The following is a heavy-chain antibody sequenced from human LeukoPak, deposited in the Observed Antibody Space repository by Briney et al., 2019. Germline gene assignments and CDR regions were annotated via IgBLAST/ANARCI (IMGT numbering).Heavy chain of an antibody. D-gene: IGHD2-15*01. CDR2: INPNTGGT. Sequence: ASVKVSCKTSGYTFTGFYMHWVRQAPGQGLEWMGWINPNTGGTNYAQKFQGRVTMTRDTSFNTAYMELSRLTSDDTAVYYCARGAGAATQMNWFDPWGQGTLVTVSS. CDR3: ARGAGAATQMNWFDP. J-gene: IGHJ5*02. CDR1: GYTFTGFY. V-gene: IGHV1-2*02.